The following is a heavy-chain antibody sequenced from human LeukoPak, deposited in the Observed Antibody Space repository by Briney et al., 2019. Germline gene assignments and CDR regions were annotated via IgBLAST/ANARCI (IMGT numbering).Heavy chain of an antibody. CDR1: GYTFTGYY. CDR2: INPNSGGT. CDR3: ARDGVRRDIVALDYYYYYGMDV. D-gene: IGHD5-12*01. Sequence: ASVKVSCKASGYTFTGYYMHWVRQAPGQGLEWMGWINPNSGGTNYAQKFQGWVTMTRDTSISTAYMELSRLRSDDTAVYYCARDGVRRDIVALDYYYYYGMDVWGQGTTVTVSS. J-gene: IGHJ6*02. V-gene: IGHV1-2*04.